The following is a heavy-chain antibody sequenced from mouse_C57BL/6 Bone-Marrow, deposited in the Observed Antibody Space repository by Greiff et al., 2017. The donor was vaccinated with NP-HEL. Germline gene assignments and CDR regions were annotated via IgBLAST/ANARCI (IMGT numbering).Heavy chain of an antibody. J-gene: IGHJ3*01. Sequence: QVQLKQPGAELVRPGSSVKLSCKASGYTFTSYWMDWVKQRPGQGLEWIGNIYPSDSETHYNQKFKDKATLTVDKSSSTAYMQLSSLTSEDSAVYYCAREGYYPAWFAYWGQGTLVTVSA. CDR3: AREGYYPAWFAY. V-gene: IGHV1-61*01. D-gene: IGHD2-3*01. CDR2: IYPSDSET. CDR1: GYTFTSYW.